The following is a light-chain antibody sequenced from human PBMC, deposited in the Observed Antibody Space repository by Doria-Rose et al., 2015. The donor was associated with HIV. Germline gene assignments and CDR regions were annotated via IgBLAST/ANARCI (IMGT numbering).Light chain of an antibody. CDR2: AAS. V-gene: IGKV1-39*01. CDR3: QQTYSSPPWT. Sequence: TQSPSSPSASIGDRVTITCRASQTVSTYLNWFQQEPGKAPKLLTYAASRLQSGVPSRFSGSGSGTDFTLTISGLQPGDFATYYCQQTYSSPPWTFGQGTKVEMK. CDR1: QTVSTY. J-gene: IGKJ1*01.